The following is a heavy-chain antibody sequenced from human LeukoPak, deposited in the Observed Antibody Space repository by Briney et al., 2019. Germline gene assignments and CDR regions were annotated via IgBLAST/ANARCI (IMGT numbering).Heavy chain of an antibody. CDR1: GFSFSNYG. V-gene: IGHV3-30*18. D-gene: IGHD4-17*01. J-gene: IGHJ4*02. Sequence: GGSLRLSCAASGFSFSNYGMHWVRQAPGKGLEWVAIISYDGSNKYYADSVKGRFTISRDNSKKTLKLQMNSLRAKERAWNYCAKDTDYGDHTSDYWGQGTLVTVSS. CDR2: ISYDGSNK. CDR3: AKDTDYGDHTSDY.